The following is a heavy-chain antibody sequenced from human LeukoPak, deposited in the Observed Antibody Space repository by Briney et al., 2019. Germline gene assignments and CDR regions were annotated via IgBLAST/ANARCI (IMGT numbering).Heavy chain of an antibody. CDR1: GYTLTELS. CDR2: FDPEDGET. CDR3: ARVYPIYYYDSSGPPGDY. Sequence: PLASVKVSCKVSGYTLTELSMHWVRQAPGKGLEWMGGFDPEDGETIYAQKLQGRVTMTTDTSTSTAYMELRSLRSDDTAVYYCARVYPIYYYDSSGPPGDYWGQGTLVTVSS. V-gene: IGHV1-24*01. D-gene: IGHD3-22*01. J-gene: IGHJ4*02.